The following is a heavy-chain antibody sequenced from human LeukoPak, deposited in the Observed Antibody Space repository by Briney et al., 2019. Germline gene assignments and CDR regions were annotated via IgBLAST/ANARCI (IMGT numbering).Heavy chain of an antibody. CDR3: ARYSHDSSGYHFDY. Sequence: PGGSLRLSCATSGFSFNDYYMIWIRQAPGKGLEGLSYISSSGSTIYYADSVTGRFTISRDNAKKSLYLQMSSLRAEDTAVYYCARYSHDSSGYHFDYWGQGTLVTVSS. CDR1: GFSFNDYY. J-gene: IGHJ4*02. D-gene: IGHD3-22*01. V-gene: IGHV3-11*01. CDR2: ISSSGSTI.